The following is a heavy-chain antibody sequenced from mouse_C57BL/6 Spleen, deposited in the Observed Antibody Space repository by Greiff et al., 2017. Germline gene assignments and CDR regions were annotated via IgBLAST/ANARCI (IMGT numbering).Heavy chain of an antibody. Sequence: QVQLQQSGAELVRPGASVTLSCKASGYTFTDYEMHWVKQTPVHGLEWIGAIDPETGGTAYNQKFKGKAILTADKSSSTAYMELRSLTSEDSAVYYCTRNYLKFSYFDCWGHGTTLTVSS. J-gene: IGHJ2*01. V-gene: IGHV1-15*01. CDR1: GYTFTDYE. CDR3: TRNYLKFSYFDC. CDR2: IDPETGGT. D-gene: IGHD1-1*01.